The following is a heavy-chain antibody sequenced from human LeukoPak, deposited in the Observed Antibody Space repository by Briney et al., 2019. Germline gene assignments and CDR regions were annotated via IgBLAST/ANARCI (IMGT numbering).Heavy chain of an antibody. Sequence: PGGSLRLSCAASGFTFSNYNMNWVRQALGKGLEWVSSISSSSTYIYYAGSVKGRFTISRDNAKNSLYLQMNSLRAEDTAVYYCARDPPSFHYWGQGTLVTVSS. CDR2: ISSSSTYI. V-gene: IGHV3-21*01. CDR3: ARDPPSFHY. CDR1: GFTFSNYN. J-gene: IGHJ4*02.